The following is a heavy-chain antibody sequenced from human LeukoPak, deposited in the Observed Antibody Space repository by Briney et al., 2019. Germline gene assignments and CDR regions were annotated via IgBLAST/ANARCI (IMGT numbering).Heavy chain of an antibody. D-gene: IGHD3-10*01. CDR3: ARASGSYYYGSGVNYYYYYGMDV. CDR1: GGSISSGDYY. V-gene: IGHV4-30-4*01. CDR2: IYYSGST. J-gene: IGHJ6*04. Sequence: PSETLSLTCTVSGGSISSGDYYWSWIRQPPGKGLEWIGYIYYSGSTYYNPSLKSRVTISVDTSKNQFSLKLSSVTAADTAVYYCARASGSYYYGSGVNYYYYYGMDVWGKGPRSPSPQ.